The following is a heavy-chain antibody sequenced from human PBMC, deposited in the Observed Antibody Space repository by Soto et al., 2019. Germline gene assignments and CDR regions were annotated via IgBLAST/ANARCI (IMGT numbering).Heavy chain of an antibody. J-gene: IGHJ6*02. Sequence: QVQLQESGPGLVKPSQTLSLTCTVFGGPISSGGYYWSWIRQHPGKGLEWIGYIYYSGSTYYNPSLKSRVTISVDTSKNQFSLNLSSVTAADTAVYYCAREDRGLERYYYNYGMDVWGQGTTVTVSS. CDR2: IYYSGST. V-gene: IGHV4-31*03. CDR1: GGPISSGGYY. D-gene: IGHD3-3*01. CDR3: AREDRGLERYYYNYGMDV.